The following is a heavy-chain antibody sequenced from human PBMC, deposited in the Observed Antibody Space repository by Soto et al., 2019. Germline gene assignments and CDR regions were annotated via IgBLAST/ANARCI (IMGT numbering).Heavy chain of an antibody. Sequence: EVPLVESGGGLVQPGGSLKLSCAASGLTFSGSAIHWVRQASGKGLEWVGRIRSKANSYATAYAASVKGRFTISRDDSKITEYLQINSPQTEDTAVYYCTRISGYLNNSYGMAVWGEGTTVNVS. D-gene: IGHD5-12*01. CDR3: TRISGYLNNSYGMAV. CDR1: GLTFSGSA. V-gene: IGHV3-73*02. CDR2: IRSKANSYAT. J-gene: IGHJ6*02.